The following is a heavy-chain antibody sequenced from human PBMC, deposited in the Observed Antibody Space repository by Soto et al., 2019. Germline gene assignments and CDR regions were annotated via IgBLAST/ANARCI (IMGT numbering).Heavy chain of an antibody. J-gene: IGHJ6*03. V-gene: IGHV4-39*01. CDR2: IYYSGST. CDR3: ARSTDPPHYYYYYMDV. CDR1: GGSISSSSFY. Sequence: PAETLSLTCTVSGGSISSSSFYWGWIRQPPGKGLEWIGSIYYSGSTYYNPSLKSRVTISVDTSKNQFSLKLSSVTAADTAVYYCARSTDPPHYYYYYMDVRGKGTTVTLSS.